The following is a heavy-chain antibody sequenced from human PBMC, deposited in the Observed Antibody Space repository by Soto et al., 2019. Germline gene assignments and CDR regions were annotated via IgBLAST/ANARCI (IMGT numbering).Heavy chain of an antibody. CDR1: GYTFTSYA. D-gene: IGHD1-26*01. CDR3: ARDDSGFSGSHYIDYFNY. Sequence: ASVKVSCKASGYTFTSYAMHWVRQAPGQRLEWMGWINAGNGNTKYSQKFQGRVTINRDTSASTAYMELSSLISEDTAVFYCARDDSGFSGSHYIDYFNYWGQGALVTVSS. CDR2: INAGNGNT. J-gene: IGHJ4*02. V-gene: IGHV1-3*01.